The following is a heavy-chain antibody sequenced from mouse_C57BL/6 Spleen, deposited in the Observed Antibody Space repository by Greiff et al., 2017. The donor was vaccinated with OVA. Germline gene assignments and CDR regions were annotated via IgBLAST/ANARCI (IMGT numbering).Heavy chain of an antibody. CDR1: GFRFNTYA. CDR2: ICSHSNNYAT. CDR3: VRHYDGGMDY. V-gene: IGHV10-1*01. J-gene: IGHJ4*01. D-gene: IGHD2-3*01. Sequence: GGGLVQPKGSLKLSCAASGFRFNTYAMIWVRPAPGKGLEWVARICSHSNNYATYYADSVKDRFTIYGDDSESMLYLQMNNRKTEDAAMYYCVRHYDGGMDYWGQGTSVTVSS.